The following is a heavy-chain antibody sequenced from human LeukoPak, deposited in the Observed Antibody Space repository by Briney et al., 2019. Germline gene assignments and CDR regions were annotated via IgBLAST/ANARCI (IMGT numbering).Heavy chain of an antibody. Sequence: ASVKVSCKASGYTFSDSYIHWVRQAPGQGLEWMGSMNPKSGGTKYAQKFQGRVSMTRDTSISTAYMELASLTSDDTAVYYCARVGGRSWFDPWGQGTLVTVSS. J-gene: IGHJ5*02. CDR1: GYTFSDSY. CDR3: ARVGGRSWFDP. CDR2: MNPKSGGT. V-gene: IGHV1-2*02. D-gene: IGHD1-26*01.